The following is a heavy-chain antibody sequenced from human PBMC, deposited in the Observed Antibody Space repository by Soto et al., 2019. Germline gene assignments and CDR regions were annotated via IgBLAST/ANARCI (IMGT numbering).Heavy chain of an antibody. V-gene: IGHV4-34*01. CDR2: INHSGST. Sequence: QSQTLSLTCAVYGGSFSGYYWSWIRQPPGKGLEWIGEINHSGSTNYNPSLKSRVTISVDTSKNQFSLKLSSVTAADTAVYYCASLGAAGDYWGQGTLVTVSS. D-gene: IGHD6-13*01. J-gene: IGHJ4*02. CDR1: GGSFSGYY. CDR3: ASLGAAGDY.